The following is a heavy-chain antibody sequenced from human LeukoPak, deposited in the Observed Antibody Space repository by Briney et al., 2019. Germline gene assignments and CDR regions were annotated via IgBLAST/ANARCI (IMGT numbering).Heavy chain of an antibody. CDR2: IYYSGST. Sequence: PSETLSLTCTVSGGSISSYYWSWIRQPPGKGLEWIGYIYYSGSTNHNPSLKSRVTISVDTSKNQFSLKLSSVTAADTAVYYCARVGWEPWGMDVWGQGTTVTVSS. J-gene: IGHJ6*02. CDR3: ARVGWEPWGMDV. CDR1: GGSISSYY. D-gene: IGHD1-26*01. V-gene: IGHV4-59*01.